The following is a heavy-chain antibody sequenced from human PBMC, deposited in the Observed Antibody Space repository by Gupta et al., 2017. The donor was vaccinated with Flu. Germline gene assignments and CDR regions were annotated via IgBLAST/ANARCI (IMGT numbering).Heavy chain of an antibody. D-gene: IGHD6-13*01. CDR1: GLTFGDHG. CDR2: IWYDGSKT. J-gene: IGHJ4*02. V-gene: IGHV3-33*01. Sequence: QVQLVESGGGVVQPGRSLRLSCTSYGLTFGDHGFHGVRQAPGKGLQWVSMIWYDGSKTDYADSVKGRFTMSRDDSKNTVYLQMDDRGVDDTAMYYCARDAGYSSTWTIGFWGQGTQVTVSS. CDR3: ARDAGYSSTWTIGF.